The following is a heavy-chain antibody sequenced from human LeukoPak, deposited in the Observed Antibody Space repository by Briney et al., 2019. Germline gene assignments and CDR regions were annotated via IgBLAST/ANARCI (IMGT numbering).Heavy chain of an antibody. Sequence: SETLSLTCTVSGGSICNNYWSWIRQPPGKGLEWIGYIYNSGSTNYNPSLKSRVTISVDTSRNQFSLKLSSVTAADTAVYYCARGRQQLVYWGQGTLVTVSS. J-gene: IGHJ4*02. D-gene: IGHD6-13*01. CDR1: GGSICNNY. CDR3: ARGRQQLVY. CDR2: IYNSGST. V-gene: IGHV4-59*08.